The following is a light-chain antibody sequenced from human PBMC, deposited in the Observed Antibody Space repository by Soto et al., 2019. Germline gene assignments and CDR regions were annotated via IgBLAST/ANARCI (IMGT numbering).Light chain of an antibody. CDR2: SAS. CDR3: QQLSRYPLT. CDR1: QALSNY. V-gene: IGKV1-9*01. J-gene: IGKJ4*01. Sequence: DIQLTQSPSLLSASVGDTVTTTCLASQALSNYLAWYQQKTGKAPDLIIYSASTLQSGVPSRFSGSGSETEFSLTIRALQPEDVATYYCQQLSRYPLTFGGGTKVDIK.